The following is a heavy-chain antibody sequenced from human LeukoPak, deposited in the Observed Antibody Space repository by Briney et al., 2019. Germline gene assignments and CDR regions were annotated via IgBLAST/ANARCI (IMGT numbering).Heavy chain of an antibody. CDR1: GGSISSSSYY. Sequence: SETLSLTCIVSGGSISSSSYYWGWIRQSPGKGLEWIGNVYYSGSTYYNPSLKSRVTISVDTSKNQFSLKLSSVTAADTAVYYCARHTELHFDLWGRGTLVTVSS. V-gene: IGHV4-39*01. J-gene: IGHJ2*01. CDR2: VYYSGST. D-gene: IGHD1-14*01. CDR3: ARHTELHFDL.